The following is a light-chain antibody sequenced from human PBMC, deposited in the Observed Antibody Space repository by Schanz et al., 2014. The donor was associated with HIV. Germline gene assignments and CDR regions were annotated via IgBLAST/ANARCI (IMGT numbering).Light chain of an antibody. V-gene: IGKV4-1*01. CDR1: QSVLHSSNNKNF. CDR3: QQFYTTPYT. J-gene: IGKJ2*01. CDR2: WAS. Sequence: DIVMTQSPDSLAVSLGVRATINCKSSQSVLHSSNNKNFLAWYQHKPRQSPKLLIYWASTRESGVPERFSGSGSGTDFTLTISSLQAEDVAVYYCQQFYTTPYTFGQGTKLEIK.